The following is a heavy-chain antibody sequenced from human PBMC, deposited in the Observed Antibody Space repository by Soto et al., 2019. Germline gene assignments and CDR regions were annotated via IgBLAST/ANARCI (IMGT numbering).Heavy chain of an antibody. CDR3: VHTSGWQHTT. D-gene: IGHD1-1*01. CDR2: VYWNDDN. V-gene: IGHV2-5*01. Sequence: QITLKESGPTLVKPTQTLTLSCTFSWFSLSTYAMGVAWIRPPPGKALEWLALVYWNDDNRYSPSLQSRVTITKDTSKNQVILTMLNMGPGETATYYCVHTSGWQHTTWGQGTLVTVSS. J-gene: IGHJ5*02. CDR1: WFSLSTYAMG.